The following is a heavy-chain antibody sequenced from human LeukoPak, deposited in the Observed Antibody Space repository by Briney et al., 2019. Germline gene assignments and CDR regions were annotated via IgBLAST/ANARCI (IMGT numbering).Heavy chain of an antibody. CDR1: GGTFSSYA. CDR2: IIPIFGTA. D-gene: IGHD3-22*01. V-gene: IGHV1-69*05. CDR3: ARGGGSSGYYYVYYFDY. Sequence: GASVKVSCRASGGTFSSYAISWVRQAPGQGLEWMGGIIPIFGTANYAQKFQGRVTITTDESTSTAYMELSSLRSEGTAVYYCARGGGSSGYYYVYYFDYWGQGTLVTVSS. J-gene: IGHJ4*02.